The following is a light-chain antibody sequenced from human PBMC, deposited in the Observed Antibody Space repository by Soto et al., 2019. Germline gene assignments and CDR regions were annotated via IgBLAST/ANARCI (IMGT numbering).Light chain of an antibody. CDR1: QSVSST. V-gene: IGKV3-15*01. Sequence: EVVMTQSPATLSVSPGERATLSCRASQSVSSTLAWYQQKPGQAPRLLIYGASTRATGIPARFSGSGSGTEFTLTISGLHSEDFAVYYCRQYSTWPLTFGGGTKVEIK. J-gene: IGKJ4*01. CDR2: GAS. CDR3: RQYSTWPLT.